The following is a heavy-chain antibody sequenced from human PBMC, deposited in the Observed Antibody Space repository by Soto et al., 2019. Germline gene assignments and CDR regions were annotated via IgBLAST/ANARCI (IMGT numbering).Heavy chain of an antibody. Sequence: QLQLQESGPGLVKPSETLSLTCTVSGGSISSSSYYWGWIRQPPGKGLEWIGSIYYSGSTYYNPSLKSRVTISVDTSKNQFSLKLSSVTAADTAVYYCARLQSSARFSSSPDYWGQGTLVTVSS. CDR2: IYYSGST. J-gene: IGHJ4*02. CDR3: ARLQSSARFSSSPDY. CDR1: GGSISSSSYY. V-gene: IGHV4-39*01. D-gene: IGHD6-6*01.